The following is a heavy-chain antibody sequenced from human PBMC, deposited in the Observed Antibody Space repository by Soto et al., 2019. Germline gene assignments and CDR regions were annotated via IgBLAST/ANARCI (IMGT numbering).Heavy chain of an antibody. J-gene: IGHJ4*02. V-gene: IGHV3-21*01. CDR2: ISSSSSHI. CDR3: VREGSSGPFED. CDR1: GFTFSSYS. Sequence: EVQLVESGGGLVKPGGSLRLSCAASGFTFSSYSMNWVRQAPGKGLEWVSYISSSSSHIYYADSLKGRFTISRDNAKDSLYLQLNSLRVDDMAVYYCVREGSSGPFEDWGQGNLVTVSS. D-gene: IGHD6-19*01.